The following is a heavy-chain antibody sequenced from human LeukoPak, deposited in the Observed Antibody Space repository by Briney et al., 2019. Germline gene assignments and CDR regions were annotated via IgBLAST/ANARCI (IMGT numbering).Heavy chain of an antibody. CDR3: ARGGGDWGFHQSDY. CDR1: GGSFSSGSYY. D-gene: IGHD2-21*01. CDR2: IYTSGST. J-gene: IGHJ4*02. Sequence: PSETLSLTYTVSGGSFSSGSYYWSWIRQPAGKGLEWIGRIYTSGSTNYNPSLKSRVTISVDTSKNQFSLKLSSVTAADTAVYYCARGGGDWGFHQSDYWGQGTLVTVSS. V-gene: IGHV4-61*02.